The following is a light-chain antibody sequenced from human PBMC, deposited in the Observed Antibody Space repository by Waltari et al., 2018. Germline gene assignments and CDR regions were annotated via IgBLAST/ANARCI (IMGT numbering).Light chain of an antibody. Sequence: QSALTQPASVSGSPGQSITVSCTGTSSDVGAYHYVSWYQQHPGKAPRLIIYNVNSRPSGVSHRFAGSKSDNTASLTISGLQAEDEAEYYCASYTKTSTLVFGGGTRLTVL. CDR2: NVN. CDR3: ASYTKTSTLV. CDR1: SSDVGAYHY. J-gene: IGLJ2*01. V-gene: IGLV2-14*03.